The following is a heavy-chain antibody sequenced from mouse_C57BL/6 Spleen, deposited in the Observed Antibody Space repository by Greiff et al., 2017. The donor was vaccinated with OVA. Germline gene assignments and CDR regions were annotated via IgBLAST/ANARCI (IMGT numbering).Heavy chain of an antibody. CDR3: ARCDDYDGPFAY. CDR1: GYSFTSYY. J-gene: IGHJ3*01. D-gene: IGHD2-4*01. V-gene: IGHV1-66*01. CDR2: IYPGSGNT. Sequence: QVQLQQSGPELVKPGASVKISCKASGYSFTSYYIHWVKQRPGQGLEWIGWIYPGSGNTKYNEKFKGKATLTADTSSSTAYMQLSSLTSEDSAVYYCARCDDYDGPFAYWGQGTLVTVSA.